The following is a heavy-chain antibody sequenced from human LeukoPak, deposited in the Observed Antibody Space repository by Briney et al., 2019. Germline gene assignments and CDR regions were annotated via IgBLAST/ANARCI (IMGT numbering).Heavy chain of an antibody. CDR1: GGSISSSNW. D-gene: IGHD3-10*01. J-gene: IGHJ3*02. Sequence: PSETLSLTCAVSGGSISSSNWRSWVRQPPGKGLEWIGEIYHSGSTNYNPSLKSRVTISVDKSKNQFSLKLSSVTAADTAVYYCARGTVWSDGSGSYYNGNDAFDIWGQGTMVTVSS. CDR2: IYHSGST. CDR3: ARGTVWSDGSGSYYNGNDAFDI. V-gene: IGHV4-4*02.